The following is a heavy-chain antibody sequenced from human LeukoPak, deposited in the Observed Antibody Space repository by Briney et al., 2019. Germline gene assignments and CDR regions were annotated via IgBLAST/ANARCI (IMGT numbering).Heavy chain of an antibody. CDR2: INPNSGGT. CDR1: GYTFTGYY. CDR3: ARDHGLYYYGSGSDFDY. V-gene: IGHV1-2*02. J-gene: IGHJ4*02. D-gene: IGHD3-10*01. Sequence: ASVKVSCKASGYTFTGYYMHWVRQAPRQGLEWMGWINPNSGGTNYAQKFQGRVTMTRDTSISTAYMELSRLRSDDTAVYYCARDHGLYYYGSGSDFDYWGQGTLVTVSS.